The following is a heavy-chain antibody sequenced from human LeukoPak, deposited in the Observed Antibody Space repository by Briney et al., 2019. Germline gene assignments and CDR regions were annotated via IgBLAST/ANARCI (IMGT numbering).Heavy chain of an antibody. CDR3: ARGAAGVWYFDY. CDR1: GFTISTNY. V-gene: IGHV3-53*01. Sequence: PGGSLRLSCAASGFTISTNYMSWVRQAPGKGLEWVSVMYTGGSTYYADSVKGRFTISRDNSKNTLYLQMNSLRAEDTAVYYCARGAAGVWYFDYWGQGTLVTVSS. CDR2: MYTGGST. D-gene: IGHD3-3*01. J-gene: IGHJ4*02.